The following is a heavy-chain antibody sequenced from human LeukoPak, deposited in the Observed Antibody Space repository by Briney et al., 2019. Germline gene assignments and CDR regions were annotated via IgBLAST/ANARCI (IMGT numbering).Heavy chain of an antibody. V-gene: IGHV3-11*01. CDR1: GFTFSDYY. Sequence: PGGSLRLSCAASGFTFSDYYMNWIRQSPERGLEWLSYISSSSGTIYYADSVKDRFICSRDNAKNSLFLQMNNVRAEDTAVYYCARDSGGGNFDFWGQGALVTVSS. J-gene: IGHJ4*02. CDR2: ISSSSGTI. CDR3: ARDSGGGNFDF. D-gene: IGHD4-23*01.